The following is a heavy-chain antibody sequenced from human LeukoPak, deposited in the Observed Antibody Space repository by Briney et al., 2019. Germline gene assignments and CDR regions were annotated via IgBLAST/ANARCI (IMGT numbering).Heavy chain of an antibody. CDR2: IIPIFGTA. J-gene: IGHJ4*02. Sequence: SVKVSCKASGYTFTSYGISWVRQAPGQGLEWMGGIIPIFGTANYAQKFQGRVTITTDESTSTAYMELSSLRSEDTAVYYCARNLLDYYDSSGYYSYFDYWGQGTLVTVSS. D-gene: IGHD3-22*01. CDR3: ARNLLDYYDSSGYYSYFDY. V-gene: IGHV1-69*05. CDR1: GYTFTSYG.